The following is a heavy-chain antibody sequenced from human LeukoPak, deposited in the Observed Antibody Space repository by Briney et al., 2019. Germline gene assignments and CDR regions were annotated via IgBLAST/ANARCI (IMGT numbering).Heavy chain of an antibody. CDR1: GLTFSSYW. V-gene: IGHV3-74*01. CDR2: INSDGSST. CDR3: ARLRVYGFDI. Sequence: PGGSLRLSCAASGLTFSSYWMHWVRHAPGKGLVWVSRINSDGSSTIYADSVKGRFTISRDNAKNTLYLQMNSLRAEDTAVYYCARLRVYGFDIWGQGTMVTVSS. J-gene: IGHJ3*02. D-gene: IGHD5/OR15-5a*01.